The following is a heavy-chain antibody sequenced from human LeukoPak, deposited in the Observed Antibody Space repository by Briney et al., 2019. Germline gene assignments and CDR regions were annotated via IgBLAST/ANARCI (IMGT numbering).Heavy chain of an antibody. CDR3: ARGRIMITFGGARRGYFDY. CDR2: INHSGST. J-gene: IGHJ4*02. V-gene: IGHV4-34*01. CDR1: GGSFSGYY. Sequence: PSETLSLTCAVYGGSFSGYYWSWIRQPPGKGLEWIGEINHSGSTNYNPSLKSRVTISVDTSKNQFSLKLSSVTAADTAVDYCARGRIMITFGGARRGYFDYWGQGTLVTVSS. D-gene: IGHD3-16*01.